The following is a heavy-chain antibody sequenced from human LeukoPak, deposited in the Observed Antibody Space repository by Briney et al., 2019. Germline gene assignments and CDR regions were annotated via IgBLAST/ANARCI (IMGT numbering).Heavy chain of an antibody. J-gene: IGHJ6*02. CDR3: ARRYCSGGSCPYGMDV. CDR2: IIPILGIA. Sequence: VASVKVSCKASGGTFSSYAISWVRQAPGQGLEWMGRIIPILGIANYAQKFQGRVTITADKSTCTAYMELSSLRSEDTAVYYCARRYCSGGSCPYGMDVWGQGTTVTVSS. CDR1: GGTFSSYA. D-gene: IGHD2-15*01. V-gene: IGHV1-69*04.